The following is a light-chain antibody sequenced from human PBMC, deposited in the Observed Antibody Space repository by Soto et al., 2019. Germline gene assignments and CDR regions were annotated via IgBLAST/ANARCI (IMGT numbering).Light chain of an antibody. CDR2: AAS. CDR3: QQYGSSGT. J-gene: IGKJ1*01. CDR1: QTISNY. V-gene: IGKV1-39*01. Sequence: DIHMTQSPSSLSAFVGDRVTITFRAGQTISNYVNWYQQKAGKAPKLLIYAASSLQSGVPSRFSGSGSGTDFTLTISRLEPEDFAVYYCQQYGSSGTFGQGTKVDIK.